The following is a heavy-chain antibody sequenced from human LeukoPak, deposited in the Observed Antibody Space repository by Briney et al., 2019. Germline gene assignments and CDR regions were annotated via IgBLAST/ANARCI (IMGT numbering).Heavy chain of an antibody. V-gene: IGHV1-24*01. CDR2: FDPEDGET. Sequence: SVKVSYKVSGYTLTELSMHWVRQAPGKGLEWMGGFDPEDGETIYAQNFQGRVTISRDTSASTAYMELSSLRSEDTAVYYCAREGYGGKVLIDYWGQGTLVTVSS. D-gene: IGHD4-23*01. J-gene: IGHJ4*02. CDR1: GYTLTELS. CDR3: AREGYGGKVLIDY.